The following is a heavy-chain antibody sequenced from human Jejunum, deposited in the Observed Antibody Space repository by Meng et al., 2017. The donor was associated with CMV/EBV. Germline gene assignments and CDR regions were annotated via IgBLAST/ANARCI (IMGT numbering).Heavy chain of an antibody. J-gene: IGHJ4*02. D-gene: IGHD7-27*01. Sequence: SCVASAVIFNNYYMSWVRQAPGKGLEWVANINPDGSVKYYVDSVRGRFTISRDNAKSSLYLQMNSLRAEDTALYYCVTSYSDWGSYWGQGTLVTVSS. CDR1: AVIFNNYY. CDR3: VTSYSDWGSY. CDR2: INPDGSVK. V-gene: IGHV3-7*01.